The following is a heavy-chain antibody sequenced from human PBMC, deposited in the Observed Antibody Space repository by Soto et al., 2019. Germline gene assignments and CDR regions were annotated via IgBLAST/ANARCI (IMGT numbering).Heavy chain of an antibody. CDR3: ARGQQWLGGMDV. J-gene: IGHJ6*02. CDR2: IIPIFGTA. Sequence: SVKVSCKASGVTFSSYASSWVRQAPGQGLEWMGGIIPIFGTANYAQKFQGRVTITADESTSTAYMELSSLRSEDTAVYYCARGQQWLGGMDVWGHGTTVTSP. CDR1: GVTFSSYA. D-gene: IGHD6-19*01. V-gene: IGHV1-69*13.